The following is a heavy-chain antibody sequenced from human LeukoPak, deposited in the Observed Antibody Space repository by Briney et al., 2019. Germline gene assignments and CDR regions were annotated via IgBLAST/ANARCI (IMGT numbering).Heavy chain of an antibody. V-gene: IGHV3-11*01. CDR1: GFTFSDYY. D-gene: IGHD2-2*01. J-gene: IGHJ6*03. CDR3: AKRGGNLGYCSSTSCYYYYYYMDV. Sequence: GGSLRLSCAASGFTFSDYYMSWIRQAPGKGLEWVSYISSSGSTIYYADSVKGRFTISRDNAKNSLYLQMNSLRAEDTAVYYCAKRGGNLGYCSSTSCYYYYYYMDVWGKGTTVTISS. CDR2: ISSSGSTI.